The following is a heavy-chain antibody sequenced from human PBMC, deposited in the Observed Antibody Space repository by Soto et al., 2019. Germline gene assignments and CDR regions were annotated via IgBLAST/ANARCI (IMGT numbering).Heavy chain of an antibody. CDR2: IDPSDSYT. D-gene: IGHD3-16*01. CDR3: ASASVSVGEDVDY. J-gene: IGHJ4*02. CDR1: GYSFTSYW. Sequence: GESLKISCQGSGYSFTSYWISWVRQMPGKGQEWMGRIDPSDSYTNYSPSFQGHITISTDKSISTAYLQWSSLKASDSAMYYCASASVSVGEDVDYWGQGTLVTVSS. V-gene: IGHV5-10-1*01.